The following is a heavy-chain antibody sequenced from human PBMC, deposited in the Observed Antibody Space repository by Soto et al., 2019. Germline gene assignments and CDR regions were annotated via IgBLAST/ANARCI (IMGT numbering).Heavy chain of an antibody. CDR2: INSDGSST. CDR3: TRADYGGNSRHFAY. Sequence: GGSLRLSCAASGFTFNNYWMHWVRQAPGKGLVWVSRINSDGSSTNYADSVKGRFIISRDNAKNTLYLQMHSLRAEDTAVYYCTRADYGGNSRHFAYWGRGTLVTVSS. D-gene: IGHD4-17*01. J-gene: IGHJ4*02. CDR1: GFTFNNYW. V-gene: IGHV3-74*01.